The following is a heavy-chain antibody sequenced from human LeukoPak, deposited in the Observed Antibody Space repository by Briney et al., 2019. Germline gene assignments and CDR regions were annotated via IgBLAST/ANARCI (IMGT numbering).Heavy chain of an antibody. V-gene: IGHV1-69*01. CDR3: ARDVCGGDCFFDY. CDR2: IIPIFGTA. D-gene: IGHD2-21*02. J-gene: IGHJ4*02. Sequence: GSSVKVSCKASGGTFSSYAISWVRQAPGQGLEWMGGIIPIFGTANYAQKFQGRVTITADESTSTAYMELSSLRSEDTAVYYCARDVCGGDCFFDYWGQGTLVTVSS. CDR1: GGTFSSYA.